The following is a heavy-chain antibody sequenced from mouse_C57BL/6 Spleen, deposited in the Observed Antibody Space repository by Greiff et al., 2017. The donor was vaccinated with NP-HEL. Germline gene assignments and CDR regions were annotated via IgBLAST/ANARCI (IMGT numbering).Heavy chain of an antibody. CDR3: ARPGDGNYVWYFDV. D-gene: IGHD2-1*01. CDR1: GYTFTSYD. Sequence: QVQLQQSGPELVKPGASVKLSCKASGYTFTSYDINWVKQRPGQGLEWIGWIYPRDGSTKYNEKFKGKATLTVDTSSSAAYMELHSLTSEDSAVYFCARPGDGNYVWYFDVWGTGTTVTVSS. CDR2: IYPRDGST. V-gene: IGHV1-85*01. J-gene: IGHJ1*03.